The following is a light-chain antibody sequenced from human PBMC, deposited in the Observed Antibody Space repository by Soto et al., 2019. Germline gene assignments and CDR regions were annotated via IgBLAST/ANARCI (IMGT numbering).Light chain of an antibody. CDR2: KTS. CDR1: QSFSSW. J-gene: IGKJ4*01. Sequence: DIQMTQSPSTLSASVGDRVTITCRASQSFSSWLAWYQQKPGKAPKLLIYKTSTLESGVPSRFSGSGSGTEFTLTISSLQPDDFATYYCQQYNSNPLTFGGGTKVESK. CDR3: QQYNSNPLT. V-gene: IGKV1-5*03.